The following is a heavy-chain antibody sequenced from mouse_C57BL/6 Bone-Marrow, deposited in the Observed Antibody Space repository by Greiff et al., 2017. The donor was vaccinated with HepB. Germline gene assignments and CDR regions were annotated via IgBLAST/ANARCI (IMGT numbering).Heavy chain of an antibody. D-gene: IGHD1-1*01. J-gene: IGHJ2*01. CDR1: GYAFSSSW. V-gene: IGHV1-82*01. Sequence: QVQLQQSGPELVKPGASVKISCKASGYAFSSSWMNWVKQRPGKGLEWIGRIYPGDGDTNYNGKFKGKATLTADKSSSTAYMQLSSLTSEDSAVYFCARSSGSSHFDYWGQGTTLTVSS. CDR2: IYPGDGDT. CDR3: ARSSGSSHFDY.